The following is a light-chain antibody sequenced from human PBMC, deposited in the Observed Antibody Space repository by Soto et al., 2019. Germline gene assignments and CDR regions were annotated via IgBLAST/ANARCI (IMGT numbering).Light chain of an antibody. CDR2: GAS. CDR1: QSVTNRY. Sequence: WTQSPPNMYMSQGERATLSCRASQSVTNRYLAWYQQKPGQAPRLLMYGASTRATGIPDRFSGSGSGTEFTLTISRLEPEDVAVYFCQQYGSSRLTFGGGTKVDIK. V-gene: IGKV3-20*01. J-gene: IGKJ4*01. CDR3: QQYGSSRLT.